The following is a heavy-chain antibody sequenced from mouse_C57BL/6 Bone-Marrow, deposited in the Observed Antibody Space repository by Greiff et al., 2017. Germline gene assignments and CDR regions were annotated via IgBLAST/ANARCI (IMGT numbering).Heavy chain of an antibody. CDR3: TTGTTPYYYAMDY. D-gene: IGHD1-1*01. J-gene: IGHJ4*01. V-gene: IGHV14-4*01. CDR1: GFNIKDDY. CDR2: IDPENGDT. Sequence: EVQLQQSGAELVRPGASVKLSCTASGFNIKDDYMHWVKQRPEQGLEWIGWIDPENGDTAYASKFQGKATITADTSSNTANLQLSSLTSEDTAVYYCTTGTTPYYYAMDYWGQGTSVTVSS.